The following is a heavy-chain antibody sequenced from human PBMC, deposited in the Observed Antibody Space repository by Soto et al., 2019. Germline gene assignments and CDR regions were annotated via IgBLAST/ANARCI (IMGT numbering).Heavy chain of an antibody. CDR1: GGSISSGDYY. CDR2: IYYSGST. CDR3: ARLIAAAGTDWFDP. Sequence: PSETLSLTCTVSGGSISSGDYYWSWIRQPPGKGLEWIGYIYYSGSTYYNPSLKSRVTISVDTSKNQFSLKLSSVTAADTAVYYCARLIAAAGTDWFDPWGQGTLVTVSS. V-gene: IGHV4-30-4*01. J-gene: IGHJ5*02. D-gene: IGHD6-13*01.